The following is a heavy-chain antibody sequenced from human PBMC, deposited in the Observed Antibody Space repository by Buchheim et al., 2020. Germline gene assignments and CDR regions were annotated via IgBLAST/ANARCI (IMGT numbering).Heavy chain of an antibody. CDR1: GFTFSSYG. V-gene: IGHV3-30*18. J-gene: IGHJ4*01. Sequence: QVQLVESGGGVVQPGRSLRLSCAASGFTFSSYGMHWVRQAPGKGLEWVAVIYYDGSNKYYADSVKGRFAISRDNSKNTLYLQMNSLRAEETAVYYCAKEWRGEYDSSGYYNFDYWGQGTL. CDR3: AKEWRGEYDSSGYYNFDY. CDR2: IYYDGSNK. D-gene: IGHD3-22*01.